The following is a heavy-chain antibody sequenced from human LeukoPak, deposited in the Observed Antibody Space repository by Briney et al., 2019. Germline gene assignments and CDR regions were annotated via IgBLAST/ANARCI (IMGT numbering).Heavy chain of an antibody. CDR2: STAGNGDT. CDR3: ARWRPYYGMDV. D-gene: IGHD5-12*01. V-gene: IGHV1-3*02. Sequence: ASVKVSCKASGYTFTDYALHWVRQAPGQRLEWMGRSTAGNGDTIYSQQFQGRVTITKDTSASTGYMELSSLRSEDMAVYYCARWRPYYGMDVWGQGTLVSVSS. CDR1: GYTFTDYA. J-gene: IGHJ6*02.